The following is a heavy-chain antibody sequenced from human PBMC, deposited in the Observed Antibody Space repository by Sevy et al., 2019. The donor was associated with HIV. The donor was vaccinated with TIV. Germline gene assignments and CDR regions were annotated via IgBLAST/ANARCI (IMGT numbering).Heavy chain of an antibody. D-gene: IGHD2-2*02. V-gene: IGHV3-30-3*01. CDR1: GFTFSSYA. Sequence: GGSLRLSCAASGFTFSSYAMHWVRQAPGKGLEWVAVISYDGSNKYYADSVKGRFTISRDSSKNTQYLQMNSLRAEDTAVYYCARGDIVGVPAAIPTWDYWGQGTLVTVSS. J-gene: IGHJ4*02. CDR3: ARGDIVGVPAAIPTWDY. CDR2: ISYDGSNK.